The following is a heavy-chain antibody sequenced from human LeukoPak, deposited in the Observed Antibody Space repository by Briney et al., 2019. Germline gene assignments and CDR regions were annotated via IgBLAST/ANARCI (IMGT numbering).Heavy chain of an antibody. J-gene: IGHJ5*02. Sequence: SETLSLTCAVYSGSFSGYYWSWIRQPPGKGLEWIGEINHSGSTTYNPSLKSRVTISVDTSKNQFSPKLSSVTAADTAVYYCARGVLGSWYVRDWFDPWGQGTLVTVSS. D-gene: IGHD6-13*01. CDR1: SGSFSGYY. CDR3: ARGVLGSWYVRDWFDP. CDR2: INHSGST. V-gene: IGHV4-34*01.